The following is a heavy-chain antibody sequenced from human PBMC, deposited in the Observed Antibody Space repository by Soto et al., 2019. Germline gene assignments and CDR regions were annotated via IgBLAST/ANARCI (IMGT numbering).Heavy chain of an antibody. J-gene: IGHJ4*02. D-gene: IGHD6-19*01. CDR1: GGSISSYY. Sequence: SETLSLTCTVSGGSISSYYWSWIRQPPGKGLEWIGYIYYSGSTNCNPSLKSRVTISVDTSKNQFSLKLSSVTAADTAVYYCARVRWTVAGPGHFDYWGQGTLVTVS. CDR3: ARVRWTVAGPGHFDY. CDR2: IYYSGST. V-gene: IGHV4-59*01.